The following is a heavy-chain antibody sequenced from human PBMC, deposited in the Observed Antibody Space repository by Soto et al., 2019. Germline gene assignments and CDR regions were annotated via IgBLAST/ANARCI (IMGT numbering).Heavy chain of an antibody. J-gene: IGHJ4*02. CDR1: GGTFSSYA. D-gene: IGHD5-18*01. CDR2: IIPIFGTA. CDR3: ARDRDRGYSYGSHY. Sequence: ASVKVSCKASGGTFSSYAISWVRQAPGQGLEWMGGIIPIFGTANYAQKFQGRVTITADESTSTAYMELSSLRSEDTAVYYCARDRDRGYSYGSHYWGQGTLVTVSS. V-gene: IGHV1-69*13.